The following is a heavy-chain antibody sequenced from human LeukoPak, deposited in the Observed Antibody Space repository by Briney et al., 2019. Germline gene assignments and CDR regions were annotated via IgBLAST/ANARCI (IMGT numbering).Heavy chain of an antibody. J-gene: IGHJ6*03. Sequence: GGSLRLSCAASGFTFSSYAMHWVRQAPGKGLEWVAVISYDGSNKYYADSVKGRFTISRDNSKNTLYLQMNSLRAEDTAVYYCVRDLPITGGPPYYMDVWGKGTTVTVSS. CDR2: ISYDGSNK. CDR1: GFTFSSYA. CDR3: VRDLPITGGPPYYMDV. V-gene: IGHV3-30-3*01. D-gene: IGHD1-20*01.